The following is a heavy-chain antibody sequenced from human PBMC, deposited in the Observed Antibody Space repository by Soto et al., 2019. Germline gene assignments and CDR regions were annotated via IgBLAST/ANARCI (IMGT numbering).Heavy chain of an antibody. CDR2: INPRNGDT. J-gene: IGHJ5*02. Sequence: GASVKVSCKASGYTFTNNYIQWVRQAPGQGLEWLAMINPRNGDTRHAQVFQGRITLTSDTSTTTAYMEIKRLRSEDTAFYYCARDRPHAWLDPWGQGTLVTVSS. CDR1: GYTFTNNY. V-gene: IGHV1-2*02. CDR3: ARDRPHAWLDP.